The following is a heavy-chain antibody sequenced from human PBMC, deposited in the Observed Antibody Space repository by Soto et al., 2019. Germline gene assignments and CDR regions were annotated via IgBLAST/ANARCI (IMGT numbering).Heavy chain of an antibody. CDR3: VKVGVGCSGGSCYSGLYGMDV. V-gene: IGHV3-64D*06. CDR1: GFTFSSYA. CDR2: ISSNGGST. Sequence: GGSLRLSCSASGFTFSSYAMHWVRRAPGKGLEYVSAISSNGGSTYYADSVKGRFTISRDNSKNTLYLQMSSLRAEDTAVYYCVKVGVGCSGGSCYSGLYGMDVWGQGTTVTVSS. J-gene: IGHJ6*01. D-gene: IGHD2-15*01.